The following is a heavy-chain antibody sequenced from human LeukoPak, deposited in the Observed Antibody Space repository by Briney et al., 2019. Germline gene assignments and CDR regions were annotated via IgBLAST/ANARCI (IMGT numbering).Heavy chain of an antibody. CDR1: GGSISSSSYY. CDR2: IYYSGST. Sequence: PSETLSLTCTVSGGSISSSSYYWGWIRQPPGKGLEWIGSIYYSGSTYYNPSLKSRVTISVDTSKNQFSLKLSSVTAADTAVYYCARDPSYCSGGSCYPNWFDPWGQGTLVTVSS. J-gene: IGHJ5*02. D-gene: IGHD2-15*01. CDR3: ARDPSYCSGGSCYPNWFDP. V-gene: IGHV4-39*07.